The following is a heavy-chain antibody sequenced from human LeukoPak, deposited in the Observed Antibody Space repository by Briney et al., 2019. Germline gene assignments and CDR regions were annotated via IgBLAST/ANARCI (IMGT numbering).Heavy chain of an antibody. J-gene: IGHJ6*03. CDR1: GDSLSSSY. Sequence: SETLSLTCTVSGDSLSSSYWSWIRQPPGKGLEWIGYIYYSGSTNYNPSLKSRVTISVDTSKNQFSLKLSSVTAADTAVYYCARVASPSYSSSWYVGYYYYYMDVWGKGTTVTVSS. V-gene: IGHV4-59*01. CDR2: IYYSGST. CDR3: ARVASPSYSSSWYVGYYYYYMDV. D-gene: IGHD6-13*01.